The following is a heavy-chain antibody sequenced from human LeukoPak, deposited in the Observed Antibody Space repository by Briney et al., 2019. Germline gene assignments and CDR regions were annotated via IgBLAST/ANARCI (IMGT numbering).Heavy chain of an antibody. CDR3: AQEGPSWYYFDY. V-gene: IGHV3-23*01. Sequence: GGSLRLSCAASGFTFSSYAMNWVRRAPGKGLEWVSVISGSGGSTYYADSVKGRFSISRDNSKNTLSLQMNSLRAEDTAIYYCAQEGPSWYYFDYWGQGTLVTVSS. CDR1: GFTFSSYA. J-gene: IGHJ4*02. D-gene: IGHD7-27*01. CDR2: ISGSGGST.